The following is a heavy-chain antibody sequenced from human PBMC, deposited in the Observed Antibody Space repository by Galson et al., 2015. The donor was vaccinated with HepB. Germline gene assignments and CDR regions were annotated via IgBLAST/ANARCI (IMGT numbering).Heavy chain of an antibody. Sequence: SLRLSCAASGFTFSNYAMSWVRQAPGKGLEWVSGISGRGAATFYAGSVMGRFTVSRDNSKYTVYLQMNSLRAEDTALYYCAKGEDGSGSACAASVIWGQGTMVTVSS. D-gene: IGHD3-3*01. V-gene: IGHV3-23*01. CDR1: GFTFSNYA. CDR3: AKGEDGSGSACAASVI. J-gene: IGHJ3*02. CDR2: ISGRGAAT.